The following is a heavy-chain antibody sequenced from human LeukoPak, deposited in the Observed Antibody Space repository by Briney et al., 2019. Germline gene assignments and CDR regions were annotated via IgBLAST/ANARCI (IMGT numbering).Heavy chain of an antibody. Sequence: PGGSLRLSCAVSGFIFHDHDMHWVRQAPGKGLEWVSCISWDSGSICYADSVKGRFTISRDNAKNSLFLQMDSLRGDDTAVYYCAKDISGSYSNMGHYYGMEVWGQGTPVSVSS. CDR2: ISWDSGSI. J-gene: IGHJ6*02. D-gene: IGHD1-26*01. CDR1: GFIFHDHD. V-gene: IGHV3-9*01. CDR3: AKDISGSYSNMGHYYGMEV.